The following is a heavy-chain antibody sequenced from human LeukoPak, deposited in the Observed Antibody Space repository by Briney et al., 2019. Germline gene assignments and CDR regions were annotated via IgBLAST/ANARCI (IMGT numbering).Heavy chain of an antibody. CDR3: ARGDAYCSGGSCHSGNFDQ. CDR2: ISGYNGNT. D-gene: IGHD2-15*01. Sequence: GASVKVSSKASGYTFTSYGISWVRQAPGQGLEWMGWISGYNGNTNYAQKLQGRVTMITDTSTSTAYMELRSLRSDDTAVYYCARGDAYCSGGSCHSGNFDQWGQGTLVTVSS. J-gene: IGHJ4*02. V-gene: IGHV1-18*04. CDR1: GYTFTSYG.